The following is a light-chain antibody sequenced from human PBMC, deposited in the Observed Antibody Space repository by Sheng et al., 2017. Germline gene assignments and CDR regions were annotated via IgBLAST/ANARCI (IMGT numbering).Light chain of an antibody. CDR3: AAWDDSLSDWV. CDR1: SSNIGINY. V-gene: IGLV1-47*01. CDR2: RNN. J-gene: IGLJ3*02. Sequence: QSVLTQPPSASGTPGQKVTISCSGSSSNIGINYVYWYQQLPGTAPRLLIYRNNQRPSGVPDRISGSKSGTSASLAISGLRSEDEADYYCAAWDDSLSDWVFGGGTKLTVL.